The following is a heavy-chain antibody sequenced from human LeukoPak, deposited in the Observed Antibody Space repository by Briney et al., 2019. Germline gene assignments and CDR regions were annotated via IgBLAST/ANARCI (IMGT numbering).Heavy chain of an antibody. CDR2: ISSSSSYI. J-gene: IGHJ4*02. CDR1: GFTFSSYS. CDR3: ARDRARGGYFDY. Sequence: GGSLRLSCAASGFTFSSYSMNWVRQAPGNGLEWVSSISSSSSYIYYADSVKGRFTISRDNAKNSLYLQMNSLRAEDTAVYYCARDRARGGYFDYWGQGTLVTVSS. V-gene: IGHV3-21*01. D-gene: IGHD3-10*01.